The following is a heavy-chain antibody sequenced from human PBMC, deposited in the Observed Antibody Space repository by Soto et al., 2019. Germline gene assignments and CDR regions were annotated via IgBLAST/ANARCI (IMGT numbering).Heavy chain of an antibody. Sequence: GESLKISCKGSGYSFTSYWISWVRQMPGKVLEWMGRIDPSDSYTNYSPSFQGHVTISADKSISTACLQWSSLKASDTAMYYCARSPPTGITIFGVAPPTGSMDVWGQGXTVTVYS. J-gene: IGHJ6*02. D-gene: IGHD3-3*01. V-gene: IGHV5-10-1*01. CDR1: GYSFTSYW. CDR2: IDPSDSYT. CDR3: ARSPPTGITIFGVAPPTGSMDV.